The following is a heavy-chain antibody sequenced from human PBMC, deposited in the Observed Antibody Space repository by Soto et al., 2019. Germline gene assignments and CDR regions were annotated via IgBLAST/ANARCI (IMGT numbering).Heavy chain of an antibody. Sequence: ASVKVSCKASGYTFTSYAMHWVRQAPGQRLEWMGWINAGNGNTKYSQKFQGRVTITRDTSASTAYMELSSLRSEDTAVYYCARVVLMVYAIPPYYGMDVWGQGTTVTFSS. D-gene: IGHD2-8*01. CDR2: INAGNGNT. CDR3: ARVVLMVYAIPPYYGMDV. CDR1: GYTFTSYA. V-gene: IGHV1-3*01. J-gene: IGHJ6*02.